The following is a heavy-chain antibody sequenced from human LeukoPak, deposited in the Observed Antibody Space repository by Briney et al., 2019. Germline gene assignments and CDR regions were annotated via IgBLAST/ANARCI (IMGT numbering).Heavy chain of an antibody. CDR2: INSDGSST. V-gene: IGHV3-74*01. Sequence: GGSLRLSCAASGFTFSSYWMHWVRQAPGKGLVWVSRINSDGSSTSYADSVKGRFTISRDNAKNSLSLQMNSLRAEDTAVYYCARDPYNGNYGDSYYYFMDAWGKGTTVTISS. J-gene: IGHJ6*03. D-gene: IGHD1-26*01. CDR1: GFTFSSYW. CDR3: ARDPYNGNYGDSYYYFMDA.